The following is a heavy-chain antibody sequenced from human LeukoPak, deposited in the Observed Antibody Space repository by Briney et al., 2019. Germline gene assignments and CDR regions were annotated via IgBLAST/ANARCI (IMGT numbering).Heavy chain of an antibody. J-gene: IGHJ3*02. Sequence: SVKVSCKASGGIFNSSAISWVRQAPGQGLEWMGRIIPVFDTEEYAHKFQGRLTIVADMSTSTVFMDMSDLNSDDTAVYYCVRDKRWLVPEEGAFDMWGQGTMVTVSS. V-gene: IGHV1-69*06. CDR2: IIPVFDTE. CDR3: VRDKRWLVPEEGAFDM. CDR1: GGIFNSSA. D-gene: IGHD6-19*01.